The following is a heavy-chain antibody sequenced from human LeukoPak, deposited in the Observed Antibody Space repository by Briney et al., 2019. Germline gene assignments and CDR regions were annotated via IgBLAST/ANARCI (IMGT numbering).Heavy chain of an antibody. J-gene: IGHJ4*02. D-gene: IGHD5-24*01. Sequence: SETLSLTCKVSGGSISSDSWSWIRQPPGKGLEWIGYIYSSGSTYYNPSLKSRVTISVDTSKNQFSLKVSSVTAADTAVYYCARVVEFIEMATITMSFDSWGQGALVTVSS. V-gene: IGHV4-59*01. CDR2: IYSSGST. CDR3: ARVVEFIEMATITMSFDS. CDR1: GGSISSDS.